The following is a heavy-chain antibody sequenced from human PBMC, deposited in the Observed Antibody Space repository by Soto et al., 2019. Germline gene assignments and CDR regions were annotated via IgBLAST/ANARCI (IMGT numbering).Heavy chain of an antibody. CDR2: IYPGDSDT. J-gene: IGHJ6*02. Sequence: GEALKISCKGSGYSFTSYWIGWVRQMPGKGLEWMGIIYPGDSDTRYSPSFQGQVTISADKSISTAYLRWSSLKASDTAMYYCARSAPPDCSGGSCYARYYYYGMDVWGQGTTVTVSS. CDR3: ARSAPPDCSGGSCYARYYYYGMDV. CDR1: GYSFTSYW. V-gene: IGHV5-51*01. D-gene: IGHD2-15*01.